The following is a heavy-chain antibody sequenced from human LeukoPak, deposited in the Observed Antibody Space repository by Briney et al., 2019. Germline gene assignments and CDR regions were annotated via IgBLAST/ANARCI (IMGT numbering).Heavy chain of an antibody. D-gene: IGHD6-19*01. CDR2: IYYSGST. CDR3: ARGRSLATRFDY. J-gene: IGHJ4*02. V-gene: IGHV4-59*01. Sequence: SETLSLTCTVSGGSISSYYWSWIRQPPGKGLEWIGYIYYSGSTNYNPSLKGRVTISVDTSNNQFSLKLSSVTAADTAVYYCARGRSLATRFDYWGQGTLVTVSS. CDR1: GGSISSYY.